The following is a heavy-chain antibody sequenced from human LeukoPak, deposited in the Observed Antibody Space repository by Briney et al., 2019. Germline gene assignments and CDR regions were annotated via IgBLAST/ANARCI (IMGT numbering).Heavy chain of an antibody. CDR2: IKSDGSST. Sequence: GGSLRLSCAASGFTLSHYWMHWVRQAPGKGLVWVSRIKSDGSSTSYADSVKGRFTISSDNAKHTLYLQMNSLRVEDTAVYYCARRYGGYWASHIWGQGRMVTVSS. CDR3: ARRYGGYWASHI. D-gene: IGHD2-21*01. V-gene: IGHV3-74*01. J-gene: IGHJ3*02. CDR1: GFTLSHYW.